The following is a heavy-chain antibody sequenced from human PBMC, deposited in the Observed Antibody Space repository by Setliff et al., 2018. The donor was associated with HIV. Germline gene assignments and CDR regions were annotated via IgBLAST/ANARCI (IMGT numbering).Heavy chain of an antibody. CDR3: ARLSVVTATRIYYFDY. Sequence: GESLKISCKGSGYSFTNYWIGWVRQMPGKGLEWMGIIYPGDSDTRYSPSFQGQVTISADKSISTAYLQWSSLKASDTAMYYCARLSVVTATRIYYFDYWGQGTLVTVS. V-gene: IGHV5-51*01. D-gene: IGHD2-21*02. J-gene: IGHJ4*02. CDR2: IYPGDSDT. CDR1: GYSFTNYW.